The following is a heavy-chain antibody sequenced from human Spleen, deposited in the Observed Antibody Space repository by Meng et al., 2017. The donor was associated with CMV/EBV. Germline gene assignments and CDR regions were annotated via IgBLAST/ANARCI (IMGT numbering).Heavy chain of an antibody. J-gene: IGHJ4*02. CDR2: MNPNSCDT. Sequence: ASVKVSCMASGYSFTTYDINWVRQATGQGLEWMGWMNPNSCDTGYAQKFQGKVTMTRNTSISTAYMDLSSLRSDDTAVYYCARGESIAAGGTGDYWGQETLVTVSS. V-gene: IGHV1-8*01. CDR3: ARGESIAAGGTGDY. D-gene: IGHD6-13*01. CDR1: GYSFTTYD.